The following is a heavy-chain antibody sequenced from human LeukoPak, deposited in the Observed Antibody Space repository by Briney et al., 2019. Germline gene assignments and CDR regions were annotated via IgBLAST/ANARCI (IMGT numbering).Heavy chain of an antibody. V-gene: IGHV3-21*01. D-gene: IGHD3-22*01. CDR1: GFTFSSYS. CDR2: FGTRSTSV. CDR3: AREVSEGFDF. J-gene: IGHJ4*02. Sequence: GGSLRLSCTASGFTFSSYSMNWIRQAPGKGLEWVSSFGTRSTSVYHAGSVKGRFAISRDNAKNSLYLQMNSLRAEDTALYYCAREVSEGFDFWGQGTLVTVSS.